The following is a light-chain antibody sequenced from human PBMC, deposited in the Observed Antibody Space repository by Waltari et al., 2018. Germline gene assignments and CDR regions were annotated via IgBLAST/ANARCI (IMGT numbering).Light chain of an antibody. V-gene: IGLV3-19*01. CDR3: NSRDSSGNPHVV. J-gene: IGLJ2*01. Sequence: SSELTQDPAVSVALGQTVSITCQGDSLRSYYASWYQQKPGQAPVLVLYGKNNRPSGIPDRFSGSSSGNTASLTITGAQAEDEADYYCNSRDSSGNPHVVFGGGTKLTVL. CDR2: GKN. CDR1: SLRSYY.